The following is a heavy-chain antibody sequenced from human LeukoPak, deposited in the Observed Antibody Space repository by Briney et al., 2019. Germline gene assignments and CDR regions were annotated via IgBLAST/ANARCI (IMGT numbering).Heavy chain of an antibody. CDR1: GGSISSGDYY. CDR3: ARAPYSSGWYSTSYFDY. CDR2: IYYSGST. Sequence: PSETLSLTCTVSGGSISSGDYYWSWIRQPPGKGLEWIGYIYYSGSTYYNPSLKSRVTISVDTSKNQFSLKLSSVTAADTAVYYCARAPYSSGWYSTSYFDYWGQGTLVTVSS. D-gene: IGHD6-19*01. J-gene: IGHJ4*02. V-gene: IGHV4-30-4*01.